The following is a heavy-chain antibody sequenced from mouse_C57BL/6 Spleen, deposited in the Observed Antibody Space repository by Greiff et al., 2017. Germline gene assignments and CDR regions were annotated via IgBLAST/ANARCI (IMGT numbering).Heavy chain of an antibody. CDR1: GFTFSSYG. J-gene: IGHJ3*01. CDR3: GGREGGAWFAD. CDR2: ISSGGSYT. Sequence: EVQRVESGGDLVKPGGSLKLSCAASGFTFSSYGMSWVRQTPDKRLEWVATISSGGSYTYYPDSVKGRFTISRDTANNTLYLQLSSLKAEDTAMYYCGGREGGAWFADWGQGTLVTVSA. D-gene: IGHD3-3*01. V-gene: IGHV5-6*01.